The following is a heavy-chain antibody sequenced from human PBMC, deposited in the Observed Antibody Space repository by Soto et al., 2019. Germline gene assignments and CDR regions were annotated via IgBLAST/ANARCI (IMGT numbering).Heavy chain of an antibody. V-gene: IGHV1-69*12. Sequence: QVQLVQSGAEVKKPGSSVTVSCKASGGTFGNSAISWVRQAPGQGLEWMGGIIPIFSTPDYAQKFQGRVTVTADESTTTAYMELTSLKSEDTAVYYCARDKDRQQLGGNYYYGIEGWGQGTTVTVSS. CDR2: IIPIFSTP. CDR1: GGTFGNSA. CDR3: ARDKDRQQLGGNYYYGIEG. J-gene: IGHJ6*02. D-gene: IGHD2-15*01.